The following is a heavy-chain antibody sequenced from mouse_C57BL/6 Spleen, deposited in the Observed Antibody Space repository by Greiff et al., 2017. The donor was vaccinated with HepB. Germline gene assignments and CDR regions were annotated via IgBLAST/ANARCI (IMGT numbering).Heavy chain of an antibody. D-gene: IGHD2-10*02. CDR3: TTGGYGKVVYFDY. V-gene: IGHV14-4*01. CDR2: IDPENGDT. CDR1: GFNIKDDY. Sequence: DVKLQESGAELVRPGASVKLSCTASGFNIKDDYMHWVKQRPEQGLEWIGWIDPENGDTEYASKFQGKATITADTSSNTAYLQLSSLTSEDTAVYYCTTGGYGKVVYFDYWGQGTTLTVSS. J-gene: IGHJ2*01.